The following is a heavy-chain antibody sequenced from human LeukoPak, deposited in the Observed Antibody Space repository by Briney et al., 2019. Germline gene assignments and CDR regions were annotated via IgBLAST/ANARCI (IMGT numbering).Heavy chain of an antibody. CDR3: VKAREYSGHDPVGAY. CDR1: GFSFSSCA. D-gene: IGHD5-12*01. J-gene: IGHJ4*02. CDR2: ISGGADST. Sequence: GGSLRLSCAASGFSFSSCAMGWVRQAPGKGPDWVSSISGGADSTYYADSVKGRCTISRDNSKNTLYLQINSLRVEDTAIYYCVKAREYSGHDPVGAYWGQGALVTVSS. V-gene: IGHV3-23*01.